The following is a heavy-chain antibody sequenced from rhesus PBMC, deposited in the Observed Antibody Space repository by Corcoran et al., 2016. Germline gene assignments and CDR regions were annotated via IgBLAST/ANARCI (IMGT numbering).Heavy chain of an antibody. J-gene: IGHJ5-2*02. V-gene: IGHV4-147*01. CDR3: ARDAISLDV. CDR1: GVSLYGNY. CDR2: VSGNSNST. Sequence: QVQLQESGPGLVKPSETLALTCAVSGVSLYGNYWTWIRQPPGKGREWIGYVSGNSNSTGYNPSLRGRITISKDTSQNQFSLMLTSVTAADTAIYYCARDAISLDVWGRGVLVTVSS.